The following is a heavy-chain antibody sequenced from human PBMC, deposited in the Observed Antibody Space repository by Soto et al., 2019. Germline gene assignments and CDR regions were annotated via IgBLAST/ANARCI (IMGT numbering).Heavy chain of an antibody. Sequence: QVQLVESGGGVVQPGRSLRLSCAASGFTFSSYGMHWVRQAPGKGLEWVAVISYDGSNKYYADSVKGRFTISRDNSKNMLYLQMNSLRAEDTAVYYCAKDLFRQQLANFDYWGQGTLVTVSS. D-gene: IGHD6-13*01. CDR2: ISYDGSNK. V-gene: IGHV3-30*18. CDR3: AKDLFRQQLANFDY. CDR1: GFTFSSYG. J-gene: IGHJ4*02.